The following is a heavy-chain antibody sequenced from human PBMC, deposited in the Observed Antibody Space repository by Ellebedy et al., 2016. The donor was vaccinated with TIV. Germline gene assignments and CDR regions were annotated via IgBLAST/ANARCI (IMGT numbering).Heavy chain of an antibody. Sequence: SETLSLTXTVSGASVRSSSYNWGWIRQSPGRGLEWIGNIYYRDSPCYNPSLESRATISVDASTNQFSLRLSSVTAADTAVYYCAGQRPAHYYSYMDVWGEGTTVTVSS. CDR3: AGQRPAHYYSYMDV. V-gene: IGHV4-39*01. CDR1: GASVRSSSYN. CDR2: IYYRDSP. D-gene: IGHD6-6*01. J-gene: IGHJ6*03.